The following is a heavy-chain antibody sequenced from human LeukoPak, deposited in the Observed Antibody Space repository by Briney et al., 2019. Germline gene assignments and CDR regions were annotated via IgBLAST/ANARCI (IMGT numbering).Heavy chain of an antibody. V-gene: IGHV1-2*02. CDR2: INPNSGGT. J-gene: IGHJ4*02. Sequence: GASVKVSCKASGYTFTGYYMHWVRQAPGQGPEWMGWINPNSGGTNYAQKFQGRVTMTRDTSISTAYMELSRLRSDDTAIYYCARELVATMQTLDYWGQGTLVTASS. CDR3: ARELVATMQTLDY. D-gene: IGHD5-24*01. CDR1: GYTFTGYY.